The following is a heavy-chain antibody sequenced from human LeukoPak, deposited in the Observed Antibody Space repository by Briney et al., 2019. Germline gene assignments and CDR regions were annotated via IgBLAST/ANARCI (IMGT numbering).Heavy chain of an antibody. CDR3: ATAARTPPTFDY. D-gene: IGHD5-18*01. V-gene: IGHV1-18*01. J-gene: IGHJ4*02. CDR1: GYTFTSYG. CDR2: ISAYNGNT. Sequence: ASVKVSCEASGYTFTSYGISWVRQAPGQGLEWMGWISAYNGNTNYAQKLQGRVTMTTDTSTSTAYMELRSLRSDDTAVYYCATAARTPPTFDYWGQGTLVTVSS.